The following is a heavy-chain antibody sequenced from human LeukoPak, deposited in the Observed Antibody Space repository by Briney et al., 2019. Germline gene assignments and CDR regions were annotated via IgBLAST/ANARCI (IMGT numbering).Heavy chain of an antibody. CDR2: MYYSGST. Sequence: SETLSLTCTVSGGSISSYYWSWIRQPPGKGLEWIGYMYYSGSTNYNPSLKSRVTISVDTSKNQFSLKLSSVTAADTAVYYCARYYYASYYWGQGTLVTVSS. V-gene: IGHV4-59*08. CDR1: GGSISSYY. CDR3: ARYYYASYY. J-gene: IGHJ4*02. D-gene: IGHD3-10*01.